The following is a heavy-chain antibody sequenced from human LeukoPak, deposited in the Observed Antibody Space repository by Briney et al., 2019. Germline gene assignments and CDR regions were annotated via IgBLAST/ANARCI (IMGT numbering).Heavy chain of an antibody. CDR2: IYYSGST. CDR3: ARDTVTTRKGFDY. Sequence: KPSETLSLTCTVSGGSISSYYWSWIRQPPEKGLEWIGYIYYSGSTNYNPSLKSRVTISVDTSKNQFSLKLSSVTAADTAVYYCARDTVTTRKGFDYWGQGTLVTVSS. CDR1: GGSISSYY. V-gene: IGHV4-59*12. D-gene: IGHD4-17*01. J-gene: IGHJ4*02.